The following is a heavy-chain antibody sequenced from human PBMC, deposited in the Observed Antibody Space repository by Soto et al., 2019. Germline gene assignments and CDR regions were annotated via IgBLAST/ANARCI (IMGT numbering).Heavy chain of an antibody. D-gene: IGHD3-10*02. V-gene: IGHV3-30*02. CDR3: TIVRVADSALDH. CDR2: MSYDGSDT. J-gene: IGHJ4*02. CDR1: LFIFSNNG. Sequence: GGSLRLSCFGSLFIFSNNGMHCLRQTPGKGLEWVAFMSYDGSDTFYADSVKGRFTISRDNSKNTLFLHMSNLRAEDTAMYYCTIVRVADSALDHWGQGTLVTVSS.